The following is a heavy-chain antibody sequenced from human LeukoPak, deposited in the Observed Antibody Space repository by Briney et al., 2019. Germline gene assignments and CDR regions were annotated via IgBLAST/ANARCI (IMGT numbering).Heavy chain of an antibody. J-gene: IGHJ4*02. D-gene: IGHD6-19*01. Sequence: PSETLSLTCAVYGGSFSGYYWSWIRQPPGKGLEWIGEINHSGSTNYNPSLKSRVTISVDTPKNQFSLKLSSVTAADTAVYYCARASSGWKGDYFDYWGQGTLVTVSS. CDR1: GGSFSGYY. CDR2: INHSGST. CDR3: ARASSGWKGDYFDY. V-gene: IGHV4-34*01.